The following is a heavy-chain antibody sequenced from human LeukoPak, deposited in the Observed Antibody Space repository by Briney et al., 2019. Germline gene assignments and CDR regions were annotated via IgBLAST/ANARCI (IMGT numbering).Heavy chain of an antibody. V-gene: IGHV4-59*01. CDR3: ARSPRNDYGDY. Sequence: SETLSLTCTVSGGSISNYYWSWIRQPPGKGLEWIGYIYYSGSTKYNPSLKSRVTISVDTSKNQFSLKLNSVTAADTAVYYCARSPRNDYGDYWGQGTLVTVSS. CDR1: GGSISNYY. CDR2: IYYSGST. J-gene: IGHJ4*02.